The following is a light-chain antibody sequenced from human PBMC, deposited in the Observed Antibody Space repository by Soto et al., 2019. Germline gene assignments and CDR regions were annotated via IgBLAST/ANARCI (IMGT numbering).Light chain of an antibody. CDR3: MQHTHWPPMYT. CDR2: KVS. CDR1: QSLVNSDGNTY. J-gene: IGKJ2*01. Sequence: DVVMTQSPLSLPVTLGQPASISCRSSQSLVNSDGNTYLNWFQQRPGQSPRRLIYKVSNRDSGVPDRFSGSGSGSDFTLEISRVEAEDVGVYYCMQHTHWPPMYTFGQGTKLEIK. V-gene: IGKV2-30*01.